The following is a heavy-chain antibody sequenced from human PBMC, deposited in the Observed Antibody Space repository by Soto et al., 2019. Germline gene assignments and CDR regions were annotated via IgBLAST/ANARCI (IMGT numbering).Heavy chain of an antibody. D-gene: IGHD6-13*01. CDR1: GGSFSGYY. CDR3: ARGRYSSSWRTFDY. CDR2: INHSGST. J-gene: IGHJ4*02. V-gene: IGHV4-34*01. Sequence: PSETLSLTCAVYGGSFSGYYWSWIRQPPGKGLEWIGEINHSGSTNYNPSLKSRVTISVDTSKNQFSLKLSSVTAADTAVYYCARGRYSSSWRTFDYWGQGTLVTVSS.